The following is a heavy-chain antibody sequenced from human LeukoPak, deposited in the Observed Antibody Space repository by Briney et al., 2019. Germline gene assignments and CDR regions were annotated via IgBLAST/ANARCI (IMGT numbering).Heavy chain of an antibody. V-gene: IGHV1-8*01. CDR3: ARVRVLRYFDWLSKGYYYGMDV. CDR2: MNPNSGNT. J-gene: IGHJ6*02. CDR1: GYTLTSYD. Sequence: ASVKVSCKASGYTLTSYDINWVRQATGQGLEWMGWMNPNSGNTGYAQKFQGRVTMTRNTSISTAYMELSSLRSEDTAVYYCARVRVLRYFDWLSKGYYYGMDVWGQGTTVTVSS. D-gene: IGHD3-9*01.